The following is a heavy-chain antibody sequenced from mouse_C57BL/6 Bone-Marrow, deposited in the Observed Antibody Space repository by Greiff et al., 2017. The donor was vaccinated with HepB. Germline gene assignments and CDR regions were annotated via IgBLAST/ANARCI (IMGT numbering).Heavy chain of an antibody. Sequence: VQLQQSGAELVRPGASVKLSCTASGFNIKDDYMHWVKQRPEQGLEWIGWIDPENGDTEYASKFQGKATITADTSSNTAYLQLSSLTSEDTAVYYCTTLGSNGTIYDAMDYWGQGTSVTVSS. CDR2: IDPENGDT. D-gene: IGHD2-5*01. CDR3: TTLGSNGTIYDAMDY. CDR1: GFNIKDDY. J-gene: IGHJ4*01. V-gene: IGHV14-4*01.